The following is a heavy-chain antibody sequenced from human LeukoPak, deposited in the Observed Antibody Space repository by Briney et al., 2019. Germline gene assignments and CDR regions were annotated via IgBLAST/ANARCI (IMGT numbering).Heavy chain of an antibody. D-gene: IGHD1-26*01. CDR3: ARDYSGTYLYYFDY. CDR1: GYTLTRFG. CDR2: ISADNGNT. Sequence: GASVKVSCKASGYTLTRFGITWVRQAPGEGLEWMGWISADNGNTHYAQKFQVRVTMTTDTSTSTSYMELRSLRSDDTAVYYCARDYSGTYLYYFDYWGQGTLVTVSS. V-gene: IGHV1-18*01. J-gene: IGHJ4*02.